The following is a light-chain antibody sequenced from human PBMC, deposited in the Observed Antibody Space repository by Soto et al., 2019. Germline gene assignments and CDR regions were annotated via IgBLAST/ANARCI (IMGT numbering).Light chain of an antibody. CDR2: KAS. CDR1: QSISNW. CDR3: QQYNSYRT. J-gene: IGKJ1*01. Sequence: DIQMTQSPSTLSASVGDRVTITCRASQSISNWLAWYQQKPGKAPKLLIYKASSLEGGVPSRFSGSGSGTEFTLTISSLQPDDFATYYCQQYNSYRTFGQGMKVEIK. V-gene: IGKV1-5*03.